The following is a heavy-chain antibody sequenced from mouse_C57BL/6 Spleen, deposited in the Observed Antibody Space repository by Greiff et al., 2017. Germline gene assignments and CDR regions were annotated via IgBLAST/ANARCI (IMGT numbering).Heavy chain of an antibody. Sequence: QVQLQQSGPELVKPGASVKISCKASGYAFSSSWMNWVKQRPGKGLEWIGRIYPGDGDTNYNGKFKGKATLTADKSSSTAYMQLSSLTSEDSAVYFCARRELGRDWYCDVWGTGTTVTVSS. CDR3: ARRELGRDWYCDV. D-gene: IGHD4-1*01. CDR2: IYPGDGDT. CDR1: GYAFSSSW. J-gene: IGHJ1*03. V-gene: IGHV1-82*01.